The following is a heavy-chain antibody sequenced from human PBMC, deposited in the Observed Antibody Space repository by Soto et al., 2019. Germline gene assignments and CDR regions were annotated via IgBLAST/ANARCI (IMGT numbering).Heavy chain of an antibody. CDR3: GCRVEDISYDYYGMDV. Sequence: TLSLTCAVSGGSVRSNNWWFWVRQPPGKGLEWIGEIHHRESTNLNPSLKSRVTISVDRSKNEFSLKVKSVTAADTAVYCCGCRVEDISYDYYGMDVWGQGTTVTVSS. J-gene: IGHJ6*02. V-gene: IGHV4-4*01. CDR1: GGSVRSNNW. D-gene: IGHD2-15*01. CDR2: IHHREST.